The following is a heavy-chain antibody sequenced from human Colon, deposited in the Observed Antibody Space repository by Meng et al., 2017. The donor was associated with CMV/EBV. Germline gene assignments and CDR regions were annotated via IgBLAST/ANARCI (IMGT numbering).Heavy chain of an antibody. CDR3: AREMGHKKRIFDY. J-gene: IGHJ4*02. Sequence: GESLKISCAASGFTFSSYAMHWVRQAPGKGLEWVALISYDGTDKYYADSVKGQFTISRDNSKNTPYLQMNSLRTEDTAVYYCAREMGHKKRIFDYWGQGTLVTVSS. V-gene: IGHV3-30-3*01. CDR1: GFTFSSYA. D-gene: IGHD2-15*01. CDR2: ISYDGTDK.